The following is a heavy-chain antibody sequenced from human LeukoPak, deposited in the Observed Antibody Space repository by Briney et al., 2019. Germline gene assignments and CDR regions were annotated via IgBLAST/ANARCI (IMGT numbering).Heavy chain of an antibody. Sequence: QPGGSLRLSCVASGFTFTSYTMIWFRQAPGKGLEWVSAVNNRGVTYYPGSVKGRFTTSRDNSKNTLYLQMSSLGVEDTSVYYCAKGVGSSGYYYQNHFDCWGQGTLVTVSS. D-gene: IGHD3-22*01. CDR2: VNNRGVT. CDR1: GFTFTSYT. J-gene: IGHJ4*02. V-gene: IGHV3-23*01. CDR3: AKGVGSSGYYYQNHFDC.